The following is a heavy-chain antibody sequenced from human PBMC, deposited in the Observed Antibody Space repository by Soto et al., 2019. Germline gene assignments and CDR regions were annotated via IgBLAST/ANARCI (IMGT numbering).Heavy chain of an antibody. CDR3: ARGGRRAAFRLNWFDP. Sequence: SETLSLTCAVYGGSFSGYYWSWIRQHPGKGLEWIGEINHSGSTNYNPSLKSRVNISVDTSKNQFSLKLSSVTAADTAVYYCARGGRRAAFRLNWFDPWGQGTLVTVSS. CDR2: INHSGST. J-gene: IGHJ5*02. D-gene: IGHD1-26*01. V-gene: IGHV4-34*01. CDR1: GGSFSGYY.